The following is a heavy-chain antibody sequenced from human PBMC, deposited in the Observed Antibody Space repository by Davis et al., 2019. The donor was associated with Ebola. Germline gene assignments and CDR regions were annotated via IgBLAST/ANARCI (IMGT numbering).Heavy chain of an antibody. J-gene: IGHJ6*04. CDR1: GFSFGDYG. CDR3: AKYLGSRIAFYGMDG. Sequence: PGGSLRLSCVVSGFSFGDYGMSWVRRAPGKGLEWVASLLYDGIKEHYADSVKGRFTISRDDSGSTLYLQMNSLRPEDTAVYYCAKYLGSRIAFYGMDGWGKGTTVTVSS. CDR2: LLYDGIKE. D-gene: IGHD5/OR15-5a*01. V-gene: IGHV3-30*18.